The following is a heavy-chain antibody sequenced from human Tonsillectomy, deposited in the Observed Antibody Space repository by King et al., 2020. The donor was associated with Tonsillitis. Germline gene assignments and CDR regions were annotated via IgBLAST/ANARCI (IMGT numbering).Heavy chain of an antibody. J-gene: IGHJ4*02. CDR1: GYTFTGYY. D-gene: IGHD3-3*01. CDR3: ARAAHQGLRFLGVNLGY. V-gene: IGHV1-2*02. Sequence: QLVQSGAEVKKPGASVKVSCKASGYTFTGYYMHWVRQAPGPGLEWMGWINPNSGGTNYAQKFQGRVTMTRDTSISTAYMELSRLRSDDTAGYSWARAAHQGLRFLGVNLGYWGEGTLVT. CDR2: INPNSGGT.